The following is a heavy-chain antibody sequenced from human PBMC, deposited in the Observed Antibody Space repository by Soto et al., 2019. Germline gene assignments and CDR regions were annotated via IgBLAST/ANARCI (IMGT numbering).Heavy chain of an antibody. J-gene: IGHJ6*02. CDR2: ISSSGSTI. D-gene: IGHD5-12*01. CDR3: AIAGRAGYNEYYSRIDV. Sequence: GGSLRLSCAASGFTFSSYEMDWVRQAPGKXLEWVSYISSSGSTIYYAVSVKGRLTISRDNAKNSLYLQMNSLRAEDTAVYYFAIAGRAGYNEYYSRIDVWDQETTLTVSS. CDR1: GFTFSSYE. V-gene: IGHV3-48*03.